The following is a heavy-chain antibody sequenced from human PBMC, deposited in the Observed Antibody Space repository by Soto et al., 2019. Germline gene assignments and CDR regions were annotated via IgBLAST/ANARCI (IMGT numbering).Heavy chain of an antibody. D-gene: IGHD3-10*01. V-gene: IGHV4-59*01. CDR1: GAAISSYS. CDR3: ARVITMVRGVSYYGMDV. J-gene: IGHJ6*02. CDR2: IYYSGST. Sequence: SMTRSLNRTIRGAAISSYSRSWIRAPPGKGLEWIGHIYYSGSTNYNPSLKSRVTISVETSKNQFSLKLSSVTAADTAVYFCARVITMVRGVSYYGMDVLVRGTSVT.